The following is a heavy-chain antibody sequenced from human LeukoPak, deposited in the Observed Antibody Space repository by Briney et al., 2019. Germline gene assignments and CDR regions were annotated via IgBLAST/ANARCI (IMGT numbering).Heavy chain of an antibody. CDR2: INPNSGGT. Sequence: ASVKVSCKASGYTFTGYYMHWVRQAPGQGLEWMGWINPNSGGTNYAQKFQGRVTMTRDTSISTAYMELSRLRSGDTAVYYCARGERITMIVVAVCAFDIWGQGTMVTVSS. V-gene: IGHV1-2*02. CDR3: ARGERITMIVVAVCAFDI. CDR1: GYTFTGYY. J-gene: IGHJ3*02. D-gene: IGHD3-22*01.